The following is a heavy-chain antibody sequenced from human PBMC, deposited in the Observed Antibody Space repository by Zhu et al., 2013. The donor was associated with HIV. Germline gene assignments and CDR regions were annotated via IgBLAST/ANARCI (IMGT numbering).Heavy chain of an antibody. D-gene: IGHD6-13*01. CDR2: IYYSGST. J-gene: IGHJ4*02. CDR1: GGSISSSSYY. Sequence: QVQLQESGPGLVKPSETLSLTCTVSGGSISSSSYYWGWIRQPPGKGLEWIGSIYYSGSTYYNPSLKSRVTISVDTSKNQFSLKLSSVTAADTAVYYCARVSSGAAAGHVGYWGQGTLVTVSS. V-gene: IGHV4-39*07. CDR3: ARVSSGAAAGHVGY.